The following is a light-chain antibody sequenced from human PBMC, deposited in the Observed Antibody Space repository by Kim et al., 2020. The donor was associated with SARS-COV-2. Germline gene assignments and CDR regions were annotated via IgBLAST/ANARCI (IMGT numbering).Light chain of an antibody. Sequence: QSALTQPASVSGSPGQPITISCTGTSSDVGTYNLVSWYQHHPGKAPKFIIYDVSKRPSGVSTRFSGSKSGNTASLTISGLQAEDEADYYCCTYAGGPYVFGTGTKVTVL. CDR1: SSDVGTYNL. V-gene: IGLV2-23*02. J-gene: IGLJ1*01. CDR3: CTYAGGPYV. CDR2: DVS.